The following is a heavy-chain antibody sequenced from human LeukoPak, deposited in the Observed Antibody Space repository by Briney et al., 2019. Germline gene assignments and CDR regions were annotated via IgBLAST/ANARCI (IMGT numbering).Heavy chain of an antibody. J-gene: IGHJ3*02. Sequence: GGCLRLSCAASGFTFSGSAMHWVRQASGKGLEWVGRIRSKANSYATAYAASVKGRFTISRDDSKNTAYLQMNSLKTEDTAVYYCTRNYGDYWDDAFDIWGQGTMVTVSS. CDR2: IRSKANSYAT. CDR3: TRNYGDYWDDAFDI. D-gene: IGHD4-17*01. V-gene: IGHV3-73*01. CDR1: GFTFSGSA.